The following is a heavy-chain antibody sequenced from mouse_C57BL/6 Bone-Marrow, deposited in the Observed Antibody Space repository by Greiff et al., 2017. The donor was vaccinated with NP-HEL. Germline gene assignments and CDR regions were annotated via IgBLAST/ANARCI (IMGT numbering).Heavy chain of an antibody. J-gene: IGHJ3*01. D-gene: IGHD2-1*01. Sequence: VMLVESGPGLVAPSQSLSITCTVSGFSLTSYGVDWVRQSPGKGLEWLGVIWGVGSTNYNSALKSRLSISKDNSKSQVVLKMNSLQTDDTAMYYCATFYYGNYAWFAYWGQGTLVTVSA. CDR2: IWGVGST. V-gene: IGHV2-6*01. CDR3: ATFYYGNYAWFAY. CDR1: GFSLTSYG.